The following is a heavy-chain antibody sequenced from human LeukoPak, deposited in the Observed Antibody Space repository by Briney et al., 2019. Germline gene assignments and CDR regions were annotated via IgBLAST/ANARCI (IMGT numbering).Heavy chain of an antibody. V-gene: IGHV1-69*13. D-gene: IGHD1-1*01. CDR1: GGSFSAFA. J-gene: IGHJ6*04. CDR2: ITPLFATT. Sequence: SVKVSCKASGGSFSAFAFSWVRQAPGQGLEWMGGITPLFATTKFAQKFQGRVTIAADESMSTVYMELSSLRSEDTAVYFCPAVPTGLAPAYYYEMDVWGTGTTVIVSS. CDR3: PAVPTGLAPAYYYEMDV.